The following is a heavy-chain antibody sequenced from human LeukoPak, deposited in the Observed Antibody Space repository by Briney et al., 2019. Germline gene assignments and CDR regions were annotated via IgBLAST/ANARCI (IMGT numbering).Heavy chain of an antibody. D-gene: IGHD3-22*01. J-gene: IGHJ4*02. CDR3: ARRDSSGYWYFDY. V-gene: IGHV4-4*09. CDR2: MHTSGTP. CDR1: GGSISSYY. Sequence: SETLSLICTVSGGSISSYYWSWIRQPPGKGLEWIGYMHTSGTPTYSPSLKSRVTISVDTSKKQVSLKLSSVTAADTAVYYCARRDSSGYWYFDYRGQGTLVTVSS.